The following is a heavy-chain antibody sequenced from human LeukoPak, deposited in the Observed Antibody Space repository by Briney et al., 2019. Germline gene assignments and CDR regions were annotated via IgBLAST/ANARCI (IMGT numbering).Heavy chain of an antibody. V-gene: IGHV3-49*04. D-gene: IGHD5-18*01. CDR2: IRSKGYGGTT. Sequence: GGSLRLSCTTSGFTFGDHAMSWVRQAPGKGLEWVGFIRSKGYGGTTEYAASVKGIFAISRDDSKSIAYLQMNSLKTEDTAVYYCTRGPTQQWVYYGMDVWGQGTTVIVSS. CDR3: TRGPTQQWVYYGMDV. CDR1: GFTFGDHA. J-gene: IGHJ6*02.